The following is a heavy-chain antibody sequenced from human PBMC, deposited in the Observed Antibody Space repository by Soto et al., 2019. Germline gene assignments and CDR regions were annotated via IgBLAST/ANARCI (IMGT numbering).Heavy chain of an antibody. D-gene: IGHD6-13*01. J-gene: IGHJ4*02. CDR2: ISGSGGST. Sequence: EVPLLESGGGLVQPGGSLRLSCAASGFTFSSYAMSWVRQAPGKGLEWVSAISGSGGSTNYADSVKGRFTISRDNSKNTLYLQMNSLRAEDTAVYYCAKDESQRDSSSWYLDYWGQGTLVTVSS. V-gene: IGHV3-23*01. CDR3: AKDESQRDSSSWYLDY. CDR1: GFTFSSYA.